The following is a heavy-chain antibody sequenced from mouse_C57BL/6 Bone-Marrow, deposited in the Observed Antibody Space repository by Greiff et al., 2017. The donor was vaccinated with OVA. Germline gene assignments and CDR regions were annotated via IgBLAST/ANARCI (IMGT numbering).Heavy chain of an antibody. Sequence: VQLQQPGAELVKPGASVKMSCKASGYTFTSYWITWVKQRPGQGLEWIGDIYPGSGSTNYNEKFKSKATLTVDTSSSTAYMQLSSLTSEDSAVYYCARDYYGSSYEGYWGQGTTLTVSS. J-gene: IGHJ2*01. CDR1: GYTFTSYW. CDR2: IYPGSGST. D-gene: IGHD1-1*01. V-gene: IGHV1-55*01. CDR3: ARDYYGSSYEGY.